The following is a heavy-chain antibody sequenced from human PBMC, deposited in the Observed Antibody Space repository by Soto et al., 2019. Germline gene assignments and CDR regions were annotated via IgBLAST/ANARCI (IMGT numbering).Heavy chain of an antibody. CDR1: GFSFSSYA. D-gene: IGHD6-13*01. J-gene: IGHJ3*02. CDR2: ISGSGGTT. V-gene: IGHV3-23*01. Sequence: EVQLLESGGGLVQPGGSLRLSCVGSGFSFSSYAMNWVRQAPGQGLEWVSGISGSGGTTFYADSVKGRFTISRDNSMNTLYLQMNSLRAEDTAVYYCAKDLGYTSSWYYALHIWGQGTMVTVSS. CDR3: AKDLGYTSSWYYALHI.